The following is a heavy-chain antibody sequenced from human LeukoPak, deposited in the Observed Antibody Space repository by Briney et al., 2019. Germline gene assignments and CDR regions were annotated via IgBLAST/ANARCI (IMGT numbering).Heavy chain of an antibody. D-gene: IGHD3-10*01. V-gene: IGHV1-2*02. CDR2: INPNSGGT. J-gene: IGHJ4*02. CDR1: GYTFTDYY. CDR3: ARVRGLGNPYYLDY. Sequence: ASVKVSCKASGYTFTDYYIHWVRQAPGQGLEWMGWINPNSGGTNYAQKFQGRVTMTRDTSISTAYMELSRLRSDDTAVYYCARVRGLGNPYYLDYWGQGTLVTVSS.